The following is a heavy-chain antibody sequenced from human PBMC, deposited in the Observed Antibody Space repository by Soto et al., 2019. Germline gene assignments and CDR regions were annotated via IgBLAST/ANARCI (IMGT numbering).Heavy chain of an antibody. D-gene: IGHD6-13*01. J-gene: IGHJ4*02. CDR2: INPSGDTT. CDR1: GYTFNAYS. CDR3: AREGSSSWAYDY. Sequence: ASVKVSCKAAGYTFNAYSMHWVRQAPGQGLEWMGMINPSGDTTTYAQNFQGRVTMTRDTSTTTVYMELSGLRSEDTAVYYCAREGSSSWAYDYWGQGTLVTVSS. V-gene: IGHV1-46*02.